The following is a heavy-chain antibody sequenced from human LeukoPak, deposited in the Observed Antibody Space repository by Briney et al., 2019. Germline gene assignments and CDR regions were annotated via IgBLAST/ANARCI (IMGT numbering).Heavy chain of an antibody. CDR2: IYPRDSDT. CDR3: ARGDRLFDY. Sequence: GESLKISCTGSGYSFTSFWIAWVRQMPGKGLEWMGTIYPRDSDTKCSPSFRGQVTISADKSISTAYLQWRSLKASDTAMYYCARGDRLFDYWGQGTLVTVSS. V-gene: IGHV5-51*01. J-gene: IGHJ4*02. D-gene: IGHD1-26*01. CDR1: GYSFTSFW.